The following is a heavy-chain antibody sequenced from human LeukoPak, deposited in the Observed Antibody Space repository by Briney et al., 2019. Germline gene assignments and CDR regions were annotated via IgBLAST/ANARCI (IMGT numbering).Heavy chain of an antibody. CDR3: VRGRIMGVVGAATILEDC. CDR1: GYTFTGYY. J-gene: IGHJ4*02. Sequence: ASVKVSCKASGYTFTGYYMHWVRQAPGQGLEWMGWINPNSGGTNYAQKFQGRVTMIRDTSLSTAYMELSSLRSDDTAVYYCVRGRIMGVVGAATILEDCGGQGTLVTVS. D-gene: IGHD3-3*01. V-gene: IGHV1-2*02. CDR2: INPNSGGT.